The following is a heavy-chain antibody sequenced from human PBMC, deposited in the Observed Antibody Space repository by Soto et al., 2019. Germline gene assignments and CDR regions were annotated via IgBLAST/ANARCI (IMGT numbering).Heavy chain of an antibody. CDR3: ARAGVLDYYFDY. CDR2: INPNSGGT. V-gene: IGHV1-2*02. J-gene: IGHJ4*02. D-gene: IGHD2-8*01. CDR1: GYTFTGYY. Sequence: ASVKVSCKASGYTFTGYYMHWVRQAPGQGLEWMGWINPNSGGTNYAQKFQGRVTMTRDTSISTAYMELSRLRSDDTAVYYCARAGVLDYYFDYWCQGTLVTVSS.